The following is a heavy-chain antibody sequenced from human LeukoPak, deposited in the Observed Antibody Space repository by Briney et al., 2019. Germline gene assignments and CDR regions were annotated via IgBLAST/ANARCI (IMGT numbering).Heavy chain of an antibody. CDR1: GGSISSGDYY. Sequence: SETLSLTCTVSGGSISSGDYYWSWIRQPPGKGLEWIGYIYYGGSTYYNPSLKSRVTISVDTSKNQFSLKLSSVTAADTAVYYCARVPGGGRFLEWLGFDYWGQGTLVTVSS. V-gene: IGHV4-30-4*08. CDR2: IYYGGST. J-gene: IGHJ4*02. D-gene: IGHD3-3*01. CDR3: ARVPGGGRFLEWLGFDY.